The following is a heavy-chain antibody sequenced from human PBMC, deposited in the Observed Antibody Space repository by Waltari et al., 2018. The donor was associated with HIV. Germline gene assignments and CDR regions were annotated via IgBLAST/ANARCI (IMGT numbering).Heavy chain of an antibody. CDR1: GYTLTEFS. CDR2: FDPEDGET. V-gene: IGHV1-24*01. D-gene: IGHD3-22*01. CDR3: ATVARQDSSSYLVYFQH. Sequence: QVQPVQSGAEVKKPGASVQVSCKVSGYTLTEFSSHWVRQAPGKGLEWMGGFDPEDGETIYAQKFQGRVTMTEDTSTDTAYMELSSLRSEDTAVYYCATVARQDSSSYLVYFQHWGQGTLVTVSS. J-gene: IGHJ1*01.